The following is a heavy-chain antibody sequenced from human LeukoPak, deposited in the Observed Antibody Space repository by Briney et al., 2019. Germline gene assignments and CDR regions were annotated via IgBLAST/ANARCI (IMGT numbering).Heavy chain of an antibody. V-gene: IGHV1-69*13. J-gene: IGHJ6*02. CDR2: IIPIFGTA. D-gene: IGHD4-17*01. CDR3: ARGAVGYGDSYNYYNMDV. Sequence: SVKVSCKASGGTFSSSAISWVRQAPGQGLEWMGGIIPIFGTADYAQKFQGRATITADESTSTAYMEVSSLRSEDTAAYYCARGAVGYGDSYNYYNMDVWGQGTTVTVS. CDR1: GGTFSSSA.